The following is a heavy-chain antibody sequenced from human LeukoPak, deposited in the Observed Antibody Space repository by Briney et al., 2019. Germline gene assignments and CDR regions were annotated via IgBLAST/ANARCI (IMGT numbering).Heavy chain of an antibody. Sequence: GGSLRLSCAASGFTVSSNYMSWVRQAPGKGLEWVSVIYSGGSTYYADSVKGRFTISRDNSKNALYPQMNSLRAEDTAVYYCSQVVGYPPLVYWGQGTLVTVSS. V-gene: IGHV3-53*01. CDR1: GFTVSSNY. J-gene: IGHJ4*02. D-gene: IGHD2-15*01. CDR2: IYSGGST. CDR3: SQVVGYPPLVY.